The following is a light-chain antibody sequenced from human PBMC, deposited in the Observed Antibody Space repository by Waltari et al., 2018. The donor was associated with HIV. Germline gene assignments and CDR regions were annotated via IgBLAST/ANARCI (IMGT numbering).Light chain of an antibody. V-gene: IGKV1-39*01. CDR2: SAS. CDR1: ENIGDS. Sequence: DIQMTQTPSSLSASVGDTVTISCRASENIGDSLHWYQQISGKAPKLLIYSASSRQGWVPSRFSGRGSGTHFTLTIASLQSDDFATYYCQQTYTAPHTFGQGTQMDLK. J-gene: IGKJ2*01. CDR3: QQTYTAPHT.